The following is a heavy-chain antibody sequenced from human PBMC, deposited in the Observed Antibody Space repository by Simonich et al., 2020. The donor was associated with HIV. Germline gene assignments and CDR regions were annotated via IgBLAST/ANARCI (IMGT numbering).Heavy chain of an antibody. V-gene: IGHV3-23*01. CDR3: ARTGAYCGGACHRPDASDR. CDR2: ICGSGGRT. Sequence: EVQLLESGGGLVQPGGSLRLFCATSGFPFNTYAMNWVRQARGKGVEWVTRICGSGGRTYTGAYGKGQFTIARDSSKNTLYLQMNSLRAEDTAVYYCARTGAYCGGACHRPDASDRWGQGTMVTVSS. CDR1: GFPFNTYA. D-gene: IGHD2-21*02. J-gene: IGHJ3*02.